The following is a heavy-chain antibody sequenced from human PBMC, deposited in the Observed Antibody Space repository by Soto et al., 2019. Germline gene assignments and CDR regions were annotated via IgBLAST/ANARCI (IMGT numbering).Heavy chain of an antibody. J-gene: IGHJ6*02. V-gene: IGHV4-39*07. CDR2: ISYSGST. Sequence: SETLSLTCTVSGGSISSDSYYWGWIRQSPEKGLEWIASISYSGSTYYNPTLKSRLIISVDTSKNQFSLKLSSVTAADTAVYYCARLHGYCISSSCHGHYAMDVWGQGTTVTVSS. CDR1: GGSISSDSYY. CDR3: ARLHGYCISSSCHGHYAMDV. D-gene: IGHD2-2*01.